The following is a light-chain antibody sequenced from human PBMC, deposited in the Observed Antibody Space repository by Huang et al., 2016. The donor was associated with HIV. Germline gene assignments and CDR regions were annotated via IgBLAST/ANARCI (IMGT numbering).Light chain of an antibody. V-gene: IGKV3-20*01. CDR1: QSVSSSY. J-gene: IGKJ3*01. CDR2: GAS. CDR3: QQYGSSPFT. Sequence: EIVLTQSPGTLSLSSGESAILSCRASQSVSSSYLAWDQQKPGQAPRLLIYGASSRATGIPDRFSGSGSGTDFTLTISRLEPEDLAVYYCQQYGSSPFTFGPGTKVDIK.